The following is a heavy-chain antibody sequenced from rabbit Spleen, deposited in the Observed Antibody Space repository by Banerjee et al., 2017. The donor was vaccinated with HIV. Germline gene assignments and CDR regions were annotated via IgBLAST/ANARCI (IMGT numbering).Heavy chain of an antibody. D-gene: IGHD3-3*01. V-gene: IGHV1S40*01. Sequence: QSLEESGGDMVKPGASLTLTCTASGFSFSSRYYISWVRLAPGKGLEWLACIGAGSSGSTYYATWAKGRFTISKASSTTVALQMTSLTAADTATYFCAREYVNVYAHFNLWGPGTLVTVS. J-gene: IGHJ4*01. CDR2: IGAGSSGST. CDR1: GFSFSSRYY. CDR3: AREYVNVYAHFNL.